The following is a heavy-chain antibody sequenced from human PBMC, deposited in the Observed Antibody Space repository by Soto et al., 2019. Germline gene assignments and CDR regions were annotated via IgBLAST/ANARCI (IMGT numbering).Heavy chain of an antibody. CDR1: GGSVSSGHY. CDR3: ARDRMGSSPPRA. D-gene: IGHD6-6*01. CDR2: IYYSGNT. Sequence: QVQLQGSGPGLVKPSETLSLTCTVSGGSVSSGHYWHWIRQSPGKGLEWIGCIYYSGNTNYNPSLKSPVAISIGTSKSQFAPKLSPVTAADTAVYYGARDRMGSSPPRAWGQGALVIVSS. V-gene: IGHV4-61*01. J-gene: IGHJ5*02.